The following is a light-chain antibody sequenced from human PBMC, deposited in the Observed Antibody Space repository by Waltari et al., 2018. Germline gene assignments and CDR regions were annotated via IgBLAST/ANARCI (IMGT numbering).Light chain of an antibody. Sequence: QLVLTQSPSASASLGASVTLTCTLSSGHSSNVIAWLQQQPEKGPRYLMKVNSDGSHSKGDEMPDRFSGSSSGAERYLTISSLQSEDEADYYCQTGGHGTWVFGGGTKLTVL. CDR3: QTGGHGTWV. V-gene: IGLV4-69*01. CDR1: SGHSSNV. CDR2: VNSDGSH. J-gene: IGLJ3*02.